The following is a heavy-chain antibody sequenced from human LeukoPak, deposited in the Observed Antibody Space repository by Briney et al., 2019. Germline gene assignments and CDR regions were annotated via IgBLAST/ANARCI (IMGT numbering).Heavy chain of an antibody. CDR2: INHSGST. J-gene: IGHJ6*02. CDR3: AREGLRFLEWLLYYGMDV. CDR1: GGSFSGYY. V-gene: IGHV4-34*01. D-gene: IGHD3-3*01. Sequence: KSSETLSLTCAVYGGSFSGYYWSWIRQPPGKGLEWIGEINHSGSTNYNPSLKSRVTISVDTPKNQFSLKLSSVTAEDTAVYYCAREGLRFLEWLLYYGMDVWGQGTTVTVSS.